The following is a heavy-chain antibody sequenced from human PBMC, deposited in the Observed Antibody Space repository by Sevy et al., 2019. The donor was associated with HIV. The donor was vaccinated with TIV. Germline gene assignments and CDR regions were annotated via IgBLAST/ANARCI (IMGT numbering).Heavy chain of an antibody. D-gene: IGHD1-1*01. CDR1: GLIFSNFG. CDR2: VSADGTYK. V-gene: IGHV3-30*03. Sequence: GGSLRLSCAASGLIFSNFGVHWVRQIPGKGLESVATVSADGTYKYYEDSLKDRFTISRDNSRNTVDLQMSSLRPDDAGLYFCALGDNLWPYNWFDPWGQGTLVTVSS. CDR3: ALGDNLWPYNWFDP. J-gene: IGHJ5*02.